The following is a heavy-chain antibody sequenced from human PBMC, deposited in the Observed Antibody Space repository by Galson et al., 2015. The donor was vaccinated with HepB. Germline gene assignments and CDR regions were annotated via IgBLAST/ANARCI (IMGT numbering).Heavy chain of an antibody. J-gene: IGHJ5*02. CDR2: INAGNGNT. V-gene: IGHV1-3*01. D-gene: IGHD3-22*01. Sequence: SVKVSCKASGYTFTSYAMHWVRQAPGQRLEWMGWINAGNGNTKYSQKFQGRVTITRDTSASTAYMELSSLRSEDTAVYYCASNYYDSSSYYYNWSDPWGQGTLVTVSS. CDR1: GYTFTSYA. CDR3: ASNYYDSSSYYYNWSDP.